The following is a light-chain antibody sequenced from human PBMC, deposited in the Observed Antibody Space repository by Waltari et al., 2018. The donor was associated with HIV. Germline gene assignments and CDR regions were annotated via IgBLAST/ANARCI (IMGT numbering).Light chain of an antibody. CDR2: YHSDPNK. CDR3: GTWHSDSKTHVV. CDR1: SCFSVGDLW. J-gene: IGLJ2*01. V-gene: IGLV5-52*01. Sequence: QPVLTQPSSHSASSGASVRPTSILSSCFSVGDLWIRWEQKQPGNPPRFLLYYHSDPNKGQGSGVPSRFSGSNDASANAGILRISGLQPEDEADYYCGTWHSDSKTHVVFGGGTKLTVL.